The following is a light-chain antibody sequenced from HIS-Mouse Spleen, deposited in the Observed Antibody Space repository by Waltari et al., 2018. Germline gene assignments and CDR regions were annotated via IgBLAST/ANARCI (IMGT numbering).Light chain of an antibody. CDR3: CSYAGSSTFEV. J-gene: IGLJ2*01. V-gene: IGLV2-23*03. CDR2: EGS. CDR1: SRDVGSYTL. Sequence: QSALTQPASVSGSPGQSITISCTGTSRDVGSYTLVSWYQQHPGKAPKLMIYEGSRRPSGVSNSFSGSKSGNTASLTISGLQAEDEADYYCCSYAGSSTFEVFGGGTKLTVL.